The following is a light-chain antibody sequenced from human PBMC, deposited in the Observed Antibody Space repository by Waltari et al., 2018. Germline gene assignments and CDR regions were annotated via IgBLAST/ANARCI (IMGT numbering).Light chain of an antibody. CDR1: RSDVGGDNY. V-gene: IGLV2-14*03. Sequence: QSALTQPASVSGSPGQSITIACTGTRSDVGGDNYVSWYQQHPGKAPKLMIYDVSNRPSGVSNRFSGSKSGNTASLTISGLQPEDEADYYCNSFTSSSTVVFGGGTKLTVL. CDR2: DVS. J-gene: IGLJ3*02. CDR3: NSFTSSSTVV.